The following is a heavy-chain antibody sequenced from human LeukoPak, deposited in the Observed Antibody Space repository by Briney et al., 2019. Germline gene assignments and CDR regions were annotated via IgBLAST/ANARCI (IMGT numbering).Heavy chain of an antibody. D-gene: IGHD3-3*01. Sequence: GGSLRLSCADSGFTSSSYSMKWVRQAPGKGLEWVSSISSSNSYIYYADSVKGRFTISRDNAKNSLYLQMNSLRAEDTAVYYCARGHIFGVVRNAFDIWGQGTMVTVSS. CDR2: ISSSNSYI. J-gene: IGHJ3*02. V-gene: IGHV3-21*01. CDR3: ARGHIFGVVRNAFDI. CDR1: GFTSSSYS.